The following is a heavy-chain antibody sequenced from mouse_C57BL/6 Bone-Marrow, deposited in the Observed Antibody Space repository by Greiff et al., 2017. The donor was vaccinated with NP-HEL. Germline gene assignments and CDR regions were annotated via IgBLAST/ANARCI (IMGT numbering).Heavy chain of an antibody. J-gene: IGHJ3*01. V-gene: IGHV1-50*01. D-gene: IGHD1-1*01. CDR3: ARKAYYGRSYEFAY. Sequence: QVQLKQPGAELVKPGASVKLSCKASVYTFTTYWMQWVKQRPGQGLEWIGEIDPSDSYTNYNQQFKGKATLTVDTSSSTANMQLSSLTSEDSAVYYCARKAYYGRSYEFAYWGQGTLVTVSA. CDR1: VYTFTTYW. CDR2: IDPSDSYT.